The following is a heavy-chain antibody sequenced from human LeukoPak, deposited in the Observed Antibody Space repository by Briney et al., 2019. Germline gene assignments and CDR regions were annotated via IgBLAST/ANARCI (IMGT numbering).Heavy chain of an antibody. J-gene: IGHJ5*02. Sequence: GGSLRLSCAAPGFTFRTYWMAWVPQARGKGLERVATIEQDGSGRYYVDSVKGRFTISRDNAKNSLYVQMNSLRGEDTAVYYCAGARGWEFSSWGQGTLVTVSS. CDR3: AGARGWEFSS. CDR2: IEQDGSGR. CDR1: GFTFRTYW. V-gene: IGHV3-7*01. D-gene: IGHD1-26*01.